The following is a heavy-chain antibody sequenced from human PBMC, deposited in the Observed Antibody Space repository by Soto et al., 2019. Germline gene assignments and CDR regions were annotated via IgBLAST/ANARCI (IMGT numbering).Heavy chain of an antibody. Sequence: SETLSLTCTVSGGSINTFYWSWARQPAGKGLEWIGRIFSSGSTSFNPSLESRVAMSVDTSKNHFSLNLSSVTAADMAVYYCAREGSYSAYNFAHGIQLWSFDFWGQGALVTVSS. J-gene: IGHJ4*02. D-gene: IGHD5-12*01. CDR3: AREGSYSAYNFAHGIQLWSFDF. V-gene: IGHV4-4*07. CDR1: GGSINTFY. CDR2: IFSSGST.